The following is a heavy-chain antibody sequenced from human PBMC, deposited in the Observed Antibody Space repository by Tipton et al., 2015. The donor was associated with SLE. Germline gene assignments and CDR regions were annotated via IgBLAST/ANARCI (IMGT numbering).Heavy chain of an antibody. V-gene: IGHV4-39*07. D-gene: IGHD3-10*01. CDR2: IYYSGST. CDR3: AREGLLWFGEVASFDY. J-gene: IGHJ4*02. Sequence: TLSLTCTVSGGSISSSSYYWGWIRQPPGKGLEWIGSIYYSGSTYYNPSLKSRVTISVDTSKNQFSLKLGSVTAADTAVYYCAREGLLWFGEVASFDYWGQGTLVTVSS. CDR1: GGSISSSSYY.